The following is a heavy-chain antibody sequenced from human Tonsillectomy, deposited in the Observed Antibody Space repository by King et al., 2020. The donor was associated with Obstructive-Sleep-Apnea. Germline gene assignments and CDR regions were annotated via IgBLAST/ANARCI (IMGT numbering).Heavy chain of an antibody. V-gene: IGHV1-8*01. J-gene: IGHJ4*02. Sequence: VQLVESGAEVKKPGASVTVSCTASGYTFTSYDINWVRQATGQGLEWMGWMNPNSGNTGYAQKFQGRVTMTRNTSISTAYMELSSLRSEDTAVYYCARALGACMGGSCYHEYYFDYWGQGTLVTVSS. CDR3: ARALGACMGGSCYHEYYFDY. CDR2: MNPNSGNT. CDR1: GYTFTSYD. D-gene: IGHD2-15*01.